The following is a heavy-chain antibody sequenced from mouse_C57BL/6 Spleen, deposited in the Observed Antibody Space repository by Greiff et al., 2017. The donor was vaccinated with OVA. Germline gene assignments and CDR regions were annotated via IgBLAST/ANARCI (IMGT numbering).Heavy chain of an antibody. J-gene: IGHJ1*03. Sequence: VQLQQSGPELVKPGASVKIPCKASGYTFTDYNMDWVKQSHGQSLEWIGDINPNNGGTIYNQKFKGKATLTVDKSSSTAYMELRSLTSEDTAVYYCARPLYYGSSYWYFDVWGTGTTVTVSS. V-gene: IGHV1-18*01. CDR1: GYTFTDYN. CDR3: ARPLYYGSSYWYFDV. D-gene: IGHD1-1*01. CDR2: INPNNGGT.